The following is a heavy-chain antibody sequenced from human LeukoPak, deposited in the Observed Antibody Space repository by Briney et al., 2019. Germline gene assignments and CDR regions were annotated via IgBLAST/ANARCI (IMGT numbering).Heavy chain of an antibody. V-gene: IGHV4-39*07. CDR2: IYYSGST. D-gene: IGHD6-13*01. Sequence: SETLSLTCTVSGGSISSSSYYWGWIRQPPGKGLEWIGSIYYSGSTYYNPSLMSRVTMSVDTSKNQFSLRLSSVTAVDTAVYYCARASYSSNWYIDYWGQGTLVTVSS. CDR3: ARASYSSNWYIDY. CDR1: GGSISSSSYY. J-gene: IGHJ4*02.